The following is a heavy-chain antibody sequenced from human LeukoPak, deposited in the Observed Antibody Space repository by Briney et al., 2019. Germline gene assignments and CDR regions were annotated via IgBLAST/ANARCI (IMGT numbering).Heavy chain of an antibody. V-gene: IGHV4-59*01. Sequence: PSETLSLTXTVSGGSIRSYYWSWIRQPPGKGLEWIGYIYYSGSTNYNPSLKSRVTISVDTSKNQFSLKLSSATAADTAVYYCARAREWIQLRDAFDIWGQGTMVTVSS. CDR1: GGSIRSYY. CDR3: ARAREWIQLRDAFDI. CDR2: IYYSGST. D-gene: IGHD5-18*01. J-gene: IGHJ3*02.